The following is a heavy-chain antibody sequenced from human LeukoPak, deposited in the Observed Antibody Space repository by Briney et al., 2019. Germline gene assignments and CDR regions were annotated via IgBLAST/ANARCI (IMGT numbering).Heavy chain of an antibody. D-gene: IGHD3-22*01. J-gene: IGHJ4*02. Sequence: SQTLSLTCTVCGGFISSGSYYWSWIPQPAGKGLEWIGRIYTSGSTNYNPSLKSRVTISVDTSKNQFSLKLSSVTAADAAVYYCARSLSPDSSGYSRAFDYWGQGTLVTVSS. CDR1: GGFISSGSYY. CDR2: IYTSGST. V-gene: IGHV4-61*02. CDR3: ARSLSPDSSGYSRAFDY.